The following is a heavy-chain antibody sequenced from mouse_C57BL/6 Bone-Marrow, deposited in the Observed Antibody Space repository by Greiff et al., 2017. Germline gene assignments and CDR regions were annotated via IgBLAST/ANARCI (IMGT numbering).Heavy chain of an antibody. CDR3: ARIGFAWFAY. V-gene: IGHV1-64*01. CDR2: IHPNSGST. J-gene: IGHJ3*01. CDR1: GYTFTSYW. Sequence: QVQLQQPGAELVKPGASVKLSCKASGYTFTSYWMHWVQQRTGQGLEWIGMIHPNSGSTNYNEKFKSKATLTVDKSSSTAYMQLRSLTSEDSAVYYCARIGFAWFAYWGKGTLVTVSA. D-gene: IGHD2-14*01.